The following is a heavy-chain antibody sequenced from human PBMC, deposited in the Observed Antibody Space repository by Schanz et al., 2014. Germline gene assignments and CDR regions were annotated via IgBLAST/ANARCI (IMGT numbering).Heavy chain of an antibody. Sequence: VQLVESGGGLVQPGGSLRLSCAASGFTFSGYWMSWVRQAPGEGLVWVAVISSDGFNKFYADSVKGRFTISRDNSKNTLYLQLNSLRAEDTAVYYCARKTDSSGTGDYWGQGTLVTVSS. CDR2: ISSDGFNK. CDR1: GFTFSGYW. D-gene: IGHD6-19*01. CDR3: ARKTDSSGTGDY. J-gene: IGHJ4*02. V-gene: IGHV3-30*03.